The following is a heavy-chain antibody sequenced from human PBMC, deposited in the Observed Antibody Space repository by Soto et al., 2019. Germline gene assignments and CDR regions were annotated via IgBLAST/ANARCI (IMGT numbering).Heavy chain of an antibody. CDR3: ARWESSDWYLGV. J-gene: IGHJ4*02. CDR1: GFNLHDHA. CDR2: INPDGFRK. Sequence: GGSLRLSCVASGFNLHDHAMHWVRQAPGKGLEWVASINPDGFRKYFADSVKGRFTISRDSAENSLYLQMISLRAEDTAVYYCARWESSDWYLGVWGQGTLVTVSS. D-gene: IGHD6-19*01. V-gene: IGHV3-7*03.